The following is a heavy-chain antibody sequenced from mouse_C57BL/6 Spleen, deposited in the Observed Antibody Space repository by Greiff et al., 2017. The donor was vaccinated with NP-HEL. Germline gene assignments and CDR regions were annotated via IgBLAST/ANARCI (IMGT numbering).Heavy chain of an antibody. CDR3: APLYYSKSGWYFDV. V-gene: IGHV1-9*01. J-gene: IGHJ1*03. CDR2: ILPGSGST. D-gene: IGHD2-5*01. Sequence: VQLQQSGAELMKPGASVKLSCTATGYTFTGYWIEWVKQRPGHGLEWIGEILPGSGSTNYTEKFKGKATFTADTSSNTAYLQLSSLTTEDSAIYYCAPLYYSKSGWYFDVWGTGTTVTVSS. CDR1: GYTFTGYW.